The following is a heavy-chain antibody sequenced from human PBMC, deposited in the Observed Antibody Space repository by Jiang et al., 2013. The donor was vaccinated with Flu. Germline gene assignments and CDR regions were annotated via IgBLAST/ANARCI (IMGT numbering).Heavy chain of an antibody. Sequence: SGGSISSSSYYWGVDPPAPTGRGVERIGSIYYSGSTYYNPSLKSRVTISVDTSKNQFSLKLSSVTAADTAVYYCARHYDYVWGSYRSAPFDYWGQGTLVTVSS. CDR3: ARHYDYVWGSYRSAPFDY. D-gene: IGHD3-16*02. V-gene: IGHV4-39*01. CDR1: GGSISSSSYY. J-gene: IGHJ4*02. CDR2: IYYSGST.